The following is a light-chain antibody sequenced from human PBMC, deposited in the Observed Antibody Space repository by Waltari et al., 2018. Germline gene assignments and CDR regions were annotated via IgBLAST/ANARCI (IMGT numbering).Light chain of an antibody. CDR2: GAS. V-gene: IGKV3-20*01. CDR3: QHYVRLPAT. CDR1: QSVSRT. J-gene: IGKJ1*01. Sequence: SVLTQSPGTLSLSPGESATHACRASQSVSRTLAWYQQKPGQAPRLLIYGASTRATCIPDRFSGSGSGTDFSLTISRLEPEDFAVYYCQHYVRLPATFGQGTKVEIK.